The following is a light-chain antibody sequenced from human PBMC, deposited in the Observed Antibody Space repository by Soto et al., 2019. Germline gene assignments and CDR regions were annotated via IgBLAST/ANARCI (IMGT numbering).Light chain of an antibody. CDR1: RNLLHITGETF. V-gene: IGKV2D-29*02. CDR3: MQSTQLLPT. CDR2: EAS. Sequence: EVTQTTLSLSVSPGHPASISCNSSRNLLHITGETFLFWYHQKPGQSPQLLIYEASTRVSGVPDRFSGSGSGKECTLEVSRVETDDVGIYYCMQSTQLLPTFGQGTRLDIK. J-gene: IGKJ5*01.